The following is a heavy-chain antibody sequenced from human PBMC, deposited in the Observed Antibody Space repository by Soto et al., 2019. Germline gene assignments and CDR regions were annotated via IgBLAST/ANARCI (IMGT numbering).Heavy chain of an antibody. V-gene: IGHV1-24*01. CDR1: GYTLTELS. J-gene: IGHJ5*02. CDR3: ATDLGSMVRGVIQGWFGP. D-gene: IGHD3-10*01. Sequence: ASVKVSCKVSGYTLTELSMHWVRQAPGKGLEWMGGFDPEDGETIYAQKFQGRVTMTEDTSTDTAYMELSSLRSEDTAVYYCATDLGSMVRGVIQGWFGPWGQGTLVTVSS. CDR2: FDPEDGET.